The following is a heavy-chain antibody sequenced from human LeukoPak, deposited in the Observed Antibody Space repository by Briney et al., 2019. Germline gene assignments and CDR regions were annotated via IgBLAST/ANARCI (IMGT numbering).Heavy chain of an antibody. CDR3: ARYGIVVVPAASAYYYYYYMDV. J-gene: IGHJ6*03. CDR2: MNPNSGNT. V-gene: IGHV1-8*03. D-gene: IGHD2-2*01. CDR1: GYTFTSYD. Sequence: ASVKVSCKASGYTFTSYDINWVRQATGQGLEWMGWMNPNSGNTGYAQKFQGRVTITRNTSISTAYMELSSLRSEDTAVYYCARYGIVVVPAASAYYYYYYMDVWGKGTTVTISS.